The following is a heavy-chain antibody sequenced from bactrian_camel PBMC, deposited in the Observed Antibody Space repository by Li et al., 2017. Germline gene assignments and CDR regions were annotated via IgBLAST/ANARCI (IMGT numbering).Heavy chain of an antibody. CDR3: AAEGDYSDIDVGADFGY. J-gene: IGHJ6*01. V-gene: IGHV3S6*01. Sequence: HVQLVESGGGLVQPGGSLRLSCAASVFTFSTYWMYWVRQAPGKGLEWVSGIYSDGATTYYADSLKGRFTISRDNAKNTVYLQMNSLTPEDTAVYYCAAEGDYSDIDVGADFGYWGQGTQVTVS. CDR1: VFTFSTYW. CDR2: IYSDGATT. D-gene: IGHD4*01.